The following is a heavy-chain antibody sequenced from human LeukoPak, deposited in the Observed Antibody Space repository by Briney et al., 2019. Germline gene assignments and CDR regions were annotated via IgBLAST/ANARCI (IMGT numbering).Heavy chain of an antibody. D-gene: IGHD6-6*01. V-gene: IGHV4-59*01. CDR2: IYYSGST. J-gene: IGHJ6*02. Sequence: SETLSLTCTVSGGSISSYYWSWIRQPPGKGLEWIGYIYYSGSTNYNPSLKSRVTISVDTSKNQFSLKLSSVTAADTAVYYCARDGPPSPLRLVGHYYGMDVWGQGTTVTVSS. CDR1: GGSISSYY. CDR3: ARDGPPSPLRLVGHYYGMDV.